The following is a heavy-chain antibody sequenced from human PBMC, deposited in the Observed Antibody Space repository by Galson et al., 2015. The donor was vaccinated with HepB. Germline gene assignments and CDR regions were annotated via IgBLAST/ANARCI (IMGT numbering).Heavy chain of an antibody. CDR2: ISSEANSHAT. Sequence: SLRLSCAASGFTFSGSAIHWVRQASGKGLEWVGRISSEANSHATAYAASVKGRFTISRDDSKNTAYLQMNSLKTEDTAVYYCARIPQSNYFYYGMDVWGQGTTVTVSS. V-gene: IGHV3-73*01. CDR3: ARIPQSNYFYYGMDV. J-gene: IGHJ6*02. D-gene: IGHD2-2*02. CDR1: GFTFSGSA.